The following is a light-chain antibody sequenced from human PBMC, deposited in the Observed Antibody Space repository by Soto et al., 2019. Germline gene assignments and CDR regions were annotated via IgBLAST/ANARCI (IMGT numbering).Light chain of an antibody. V-gene: IGKV3-15*01. J-gene: IGKJ1*01. CDR3: QQRSNWPRT. CDR1: QGIKNY. Sequence: EIVMTQSPVTLSVSPGQRATLSCRASQGIKNYLAWFQQKPGQAPRLLVYGASTRATTIPARFSGSGSGTEFTLSISSLQSEDFAVYYCQQRSNWPRTFGQGTKVDIK. CDR2: GAS.